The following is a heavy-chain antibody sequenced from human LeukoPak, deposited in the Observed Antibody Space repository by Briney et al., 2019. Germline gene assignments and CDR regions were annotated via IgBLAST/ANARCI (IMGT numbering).Heavy chain of an antibody. CDR3: ARGISGEFGY. J-gene: IGHJ4*02. D-gene: IGHD6-19*01. V-gene: IGHV4-61*02. CDR1: GGSISSGSYY. CDR2: IYTSGST. Sequence: SETLSLTCTVSGGSISSGSYYWSWIRQPAGKGLEWIGRIYTSGSTNYNPSLKSRVTISVDTSKNQFSLKLSSVTAADTAVYYCARGISGEFGYWGQGTLVTVSS.